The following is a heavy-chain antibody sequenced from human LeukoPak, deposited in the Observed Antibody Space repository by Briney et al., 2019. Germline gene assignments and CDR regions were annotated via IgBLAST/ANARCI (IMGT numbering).Heavy chain of an antibody. D-gene: IGHD2-21*02. Sequence: ASVKVSCKASGYTFTSYYMHWVRQAPGQGLEWMGGFDPEDDEPIYAQSLQGRVTMTEDTSTDTAYMELSGLTSDDAAVYYCATDVTGAAPYDFWGQGTLVTVS. CDR3: ATDVTGAAPYDF. V-gene: IGHV1-24*01. CDR1: GYTFTSYY. CDR2: FDPEDDEP. J-gene: IGHJ4*02.